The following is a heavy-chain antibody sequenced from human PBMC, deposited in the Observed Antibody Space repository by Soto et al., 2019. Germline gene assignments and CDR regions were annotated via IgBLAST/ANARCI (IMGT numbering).Heavy chain of an antibody. Sequence: GASVKVSCKTSGYTFSNYGITWVRQAPGQGLEWMGWISADNGHTNFTQKLQGRVTMTTDTSTSTAYMELRSLRSDDTAVYYCARDDRRAMAGDNWFDPWGQGTLVTVSS. CDR2: ISADNGHT. CDR1: GYTFSNYG. J-gene: IGHJ5*02. CDR3: ARDDRRAMAGDNWFDP. D-gene: IGHD6-19*01. V-gene: IGHV1-18*01.